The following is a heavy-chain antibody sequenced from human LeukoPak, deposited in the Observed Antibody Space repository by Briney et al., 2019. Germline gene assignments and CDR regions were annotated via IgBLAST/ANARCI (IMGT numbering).Heavy chain of an antibody. CDR2: IFYSGNT. CDR3: ARRGQWPGTYYY. D-gene: IGHD6-19*01. J-gene: IGHJ4*02. CDR1: GDSISSNNYY. V-gene: IGHV4-39*02. Sequence: SETLSLTCTVSGDSISSNNYYWGWIRQPPGKGLEWIGSIFYSGNTYYNSSLKSRVTISVDTSNNHFSLKLSSVTATDTAVYYCARRGQWPGTYYYWGQGTLVTVSS.